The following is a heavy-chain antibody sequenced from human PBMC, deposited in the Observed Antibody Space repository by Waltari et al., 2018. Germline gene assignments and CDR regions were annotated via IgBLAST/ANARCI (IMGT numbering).Heavy chain of an antibody. CDR3: ATTPGIYSYYFDY. CDR2: IIPILGIA. Sequence: QVQLVQSGAEVKKPGSSVKVSCKASGGTFSSYTISWVRQAPGQGLEWMGRIIPILGIANYAQKFQARVTITSDKSTSTAYMELSSLRSEDTAVYYCATTPGIYSYYFDYWGQGTLVTVSS. V-gene: IGHV1-69*02. J-gene: IGHJ4*02. CDR1: GGTFSSYT. D-gene: IGHD2-15*01.